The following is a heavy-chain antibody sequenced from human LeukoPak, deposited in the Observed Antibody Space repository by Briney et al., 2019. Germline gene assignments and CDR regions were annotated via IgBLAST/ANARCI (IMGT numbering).Heavy chain of an antibody. CDR1: EFTFSSYG. V-gene: IGHV3-30*18. CDR2: ISYDGSNK. J-gene: IGHJ4*02. D-gene: IGHD1-26*01. CDR3: AKDPPVGSYPDY. Sequence: GGSLRLSCAASEFTFSSYGMHWVRQAPGKGLEWVAVISYDGSNKYYADSVKGRFTISRDNSKNTLYLQMNSLRAEDTAVYYCAKDPPVGSYPDYWGQGTLVTVSS.